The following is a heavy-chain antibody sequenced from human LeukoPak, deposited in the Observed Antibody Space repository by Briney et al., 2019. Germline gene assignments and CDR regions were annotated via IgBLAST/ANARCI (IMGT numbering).Heavy chain of an antibody. J-gene: IGHJ6*03. CDR1: GYTFTSYA. CDR2: INTNTGNP. D-gene: IGHD6-13*01. Sequence: WASVKVSCKASGYTFTSYAMNWVRQAPGRGLEWMGWINTNTGNPTYAQGFTGRFVFSLDTSVSTAYLQISSLKAEDTAVYYCARGAAAGTYYYYYMDVWGKGTTVTVSS. CDR3: ARGAAAGTYYYYYMDV. V-gene: IGHV7-4-1*02.